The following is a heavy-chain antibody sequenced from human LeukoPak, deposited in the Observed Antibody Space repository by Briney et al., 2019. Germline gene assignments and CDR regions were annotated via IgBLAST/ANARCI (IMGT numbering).Heavy chain of an antibody. J-gene: IGHJ4*02. V-gene: IGHV3-9*01. CDR3: AKASSGSLDY. CDR1: GFTFDDYA. D-gene: IGHD3-10*01. CDR2: ISWNSGSI. Sequence: GWSLRLSCAASGFTFDDYAMHWVRQAPGKGLEWVSGISWNSGSIGYADSVKGRFTISRDNAKNSLYLQMNSLRAEDTALYYCAKASSGSLDYWGQGTLVTVSS.